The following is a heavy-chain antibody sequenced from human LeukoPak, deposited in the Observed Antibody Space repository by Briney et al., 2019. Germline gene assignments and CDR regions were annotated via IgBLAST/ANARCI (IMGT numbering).Heavy chain of an antibody. J-gene: IGHJ4*02. V-gene: IGHV2-70*11. CDR3: TRGRQNHYF. D-gene: IGHD1-14*01. CDR2: IDWDNDK. Sequence: SGPALLKPTPTLTLTCNITRFSLITSGMCVSWIRQPPGKALEWLARIDWDNDKYYTTSLKTRLTISKDTSKNQVVLTMTNMDPVDTATYYCTRGRQNHYFWGLGTLVTVSS. CDR1: RFSLITSGMC.